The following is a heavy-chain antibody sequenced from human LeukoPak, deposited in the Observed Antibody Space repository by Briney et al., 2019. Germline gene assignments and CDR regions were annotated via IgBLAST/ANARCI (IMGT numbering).Heavy chain of an antibody. D-gene: IGHD3-22*01. CDR3: AREGPDSSGYYYGGY. Sequence: SVKVSRKASGGTFSSYAISWVRQAPGQGLEWMGGIIPIFGTASYAQKFQGRVTITTDESTSTAYMELSSLRSEDTAVYYCAREGPDSSGYYYGGYWGQGTLVTVSS. J-gene: IGHJ4*02. V-gene: IGHV1-69*05. CDR2: IIPIFGTA. CDR1: GGTFSSYA.